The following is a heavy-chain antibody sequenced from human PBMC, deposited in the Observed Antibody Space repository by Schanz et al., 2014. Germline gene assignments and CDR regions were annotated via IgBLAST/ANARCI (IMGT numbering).Heavy chain of an antibody. V-gene: IGHV3-23*01. J-gene: IGHJ3*02. CDR1: GFTFSSYA. Sequence: EVQLLESGGGLVQPGGSLRLSCAASGFTFSSYAMTWVRQAPGKGLEWVSAISGSGGSTYYADSVKGRFTISRDNSKNTLYLQMNSLRAEDTAVYYCAKGRFGELSAFDIWGQGTMXTVSS. D-gene: IGHD3-10*01. CDR3: AKGRFGELSAFDI. CDR2: ISGSGGST.